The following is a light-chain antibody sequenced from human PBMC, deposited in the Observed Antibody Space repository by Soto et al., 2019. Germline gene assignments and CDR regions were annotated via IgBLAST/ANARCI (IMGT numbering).Light chain of an antibody. CDR3: SSFTRRSPRYV. CDR1: SSDVGAYNY. V-gene: IGLV2-14*01. Sequence: QSALAQPASVAGSPGQSITVSCTGTSSDVGAYNYLSWYQQHTGKAPKLMNYAVSNRPPGVSARFSDSNSRHPPSLTISRLQAEDESDYYCSSFTRRSPRYVFGPATNAPVL. CDR2: AVS. J-gene: IGLJ1*01.